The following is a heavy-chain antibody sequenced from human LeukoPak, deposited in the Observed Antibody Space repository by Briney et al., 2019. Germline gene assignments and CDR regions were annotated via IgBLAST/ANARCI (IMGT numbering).Heavy chain of an antibody. J-gene: IGHJ1*01. CDR1: GFTFSSYA. CDR3: ANTDSSGYYYGSPGD. D-gene: IGHD3-22*01. CDR2: ISGSGGST. Sequence: GGSLRLSCAASGFTFSSYAMGWVRQAPGKGLEWVSAISGSGGSTYYADSVKGRFTISRDNSKNTLYLQMNSLRAEDTAVYYCANTDSSGYYYGSPGDWGQGTLVTVSS. V-gene: IGHV3-23*01.